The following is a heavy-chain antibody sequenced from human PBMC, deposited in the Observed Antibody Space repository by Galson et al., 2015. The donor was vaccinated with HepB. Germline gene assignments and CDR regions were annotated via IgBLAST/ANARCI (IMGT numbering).Heavy chain of an antibody. D-gene: IGHD1-7*01. CDR2: INAGNGNT. J-gene: IGHJ4*02. Sequence: SVKVSCKASGYTFTSYAMHWVRQAPGQRLEWMGRINAGNGNTKYSQKFQGRVTITRDTSASTAYMELSSLRSEDTAVYYCARDRVNWNYWGIFDYWGQGTLVTVSS. CDR3: ARDRVNWNYWGIFDY. V-gene: IGHV1-3*01. CDR1: GYTFTSYA.